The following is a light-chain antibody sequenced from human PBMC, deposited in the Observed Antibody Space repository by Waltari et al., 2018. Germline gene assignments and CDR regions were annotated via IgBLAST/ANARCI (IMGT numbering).Light chain of an antibody. CDR1: QSINSW. V-gene: IGKV1-5*03. CDR2: KAS. Sequence: DIQMTQSPSTLSATVGDRVTITGRASQSINSWLAWYQQKPGKAPKLLLYKASTLESGVPSRFSGSGSGTEFTLTISSLQPDDFATYYCHQYNSYSAFGQGTKVEVK. CDR3: HQYNSYSA. J-gene: IGKJ1*01.